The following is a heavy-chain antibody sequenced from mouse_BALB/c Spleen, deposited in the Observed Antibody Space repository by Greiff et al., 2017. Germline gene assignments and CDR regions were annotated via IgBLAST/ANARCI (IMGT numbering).Heavy chain of an antibody. J-gene: IGHJ3*01. V-gene: IGHV5-6-5*01. Sequence: DVMLVESGGGLVKPGGSLKLSCAASGFTFSSYAMSWVRQTPEKRLEWVASISSGGSTYYPDSVKGRFTISRDNARNILYLQMSSLRSEDTAMYYCARERGFYYGNLFAYWGQGTLVTVSA. CDR3: ARERGFYYGNLFAY. CDR1: GFTFSSYA. D-gene: IGHD2-1*01. CDR2: ISSGGST.